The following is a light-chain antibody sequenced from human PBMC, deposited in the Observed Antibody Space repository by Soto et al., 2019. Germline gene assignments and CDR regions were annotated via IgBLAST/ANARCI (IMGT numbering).Light chain of an antibody. CDR2: GAS. J-gene: IGKJ1*01. V-gene: IGKV3-15*01. CDR3: QQWGT. CDR1: QSVSSN. Sequence: EIVMTQSPATLSVSPGERATLSCRASQSVSSNLAWYQQKPGQAPRLLIYGASTRATGIPARFSGSGSGTEFTLTISSLQSEDFVVYYCQQWGTFGQGTKVEIK.